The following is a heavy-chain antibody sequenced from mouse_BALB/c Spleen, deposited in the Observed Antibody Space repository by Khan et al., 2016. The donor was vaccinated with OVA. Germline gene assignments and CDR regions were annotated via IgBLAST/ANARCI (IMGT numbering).Heavy chain of an antibody. J-gene: IGHJ3*01. CDR1: GFTFSSYG. D-gene: IGHD4-1*01. CDR2: ISSAGDYT. Sequence: EVQLQESGGDLVKPGGSLKLSCAASGFTFSSYGMSWVRQTPDKRLEWVATISSAGDYTYYPDNVKGRFTISRDNAKNPLYLQMTSLKSEDTAMFYCASHLTGSFAYWGQGTLVTVST. V-gene: IGHV5-6*01. CDR3: ASHLTGSFAY.